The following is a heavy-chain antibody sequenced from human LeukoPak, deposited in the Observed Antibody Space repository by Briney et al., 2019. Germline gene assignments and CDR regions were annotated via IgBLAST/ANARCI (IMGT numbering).Heavy chain of an antibody. V-gene: IGHV4-59*12. D-gene: IGHD3-10*01. Sequence: SETLSLTCAVYGGSFSGYYWSWIRQPPGKGLEWIGYIYYSGSTYYNPSLKSRVTISVDTSKNQFSLKLSSVTAADTAVYYCARGGYYGSGEIDYWGQGTLVTVSS. J-gene: IGHJ4*02. CDR2: IYYSGST. CDR3: ARGGYYGSGEIDY. CDR1: GGSFSGYY.